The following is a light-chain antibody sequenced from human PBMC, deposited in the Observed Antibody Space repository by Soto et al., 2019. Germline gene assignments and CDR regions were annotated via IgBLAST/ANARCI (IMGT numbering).Light chain of an antibody. Sequence: DILLTQSPDSLAVSLGERGTINFKSSQTVLFASNNKNYLAWYQQKPGQAPKLLIYWASARESGVPDRFSGSGSETDFYFTITSLHSEDGAVYYCQQYYTIPIPCVGGTKLDIK. V-gene: IGKV4-1*01. CDR2: WAS. CDR3: QQYYTIPIP. J-gene: IGKJ4*01. CDR1: QTVLFASNNKNY.